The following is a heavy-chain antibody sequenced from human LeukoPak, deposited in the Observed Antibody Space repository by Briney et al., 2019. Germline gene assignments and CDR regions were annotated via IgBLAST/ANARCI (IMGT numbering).Heavy chain of an antibody. Sequence: PSETLSLTCTASGGSISGYYWSWIRQPAGEGLEWIGHIHTSGKTKNNLSLKSRVSMSVDTSKNQFSLKLTSVTAADTPVYYCVREGSAAAAVFDYWGQGTLVTVSS. CDR3: VREGSAAAAVFDY. CDR1: GGSISGYY. J-gene: IGHJ4*02. D-gene: IGHD6-13*01. CDR2: IHTSGKT. V-gene: IGHV4-4*07.